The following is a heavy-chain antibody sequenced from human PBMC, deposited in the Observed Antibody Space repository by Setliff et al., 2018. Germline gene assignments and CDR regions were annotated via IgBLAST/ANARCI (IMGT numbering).Heavy chain of an antibody. Sequence: PGESLKISCKASGYIFTNYWIGWVRQMPGKGLEWMGVIYPGDSDTTYNPSFEGHVTISADKSTNTAYLQWGSLKPSDTAFYYCARDFRTRVQGYFDFWGQGTLVTVSS. CDR1: GYIFTNYW. CDR2: IYPGDSDT. CDR3: ARDFRTRVQGYFDF. J-gene: IGHJ4*02. V-gene: IGHV5-51*01. D-gene: IGHD2-8*02.